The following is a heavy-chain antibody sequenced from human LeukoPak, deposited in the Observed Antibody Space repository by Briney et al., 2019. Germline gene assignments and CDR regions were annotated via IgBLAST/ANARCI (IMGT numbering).Heavy chain of an antibody. V-gene: IGHV3-21*01. CDR2: IGGSSSFV. CDR3: ARVQGERRDY. CDR1: GFTFSSYT. D-gene: IGHD3-16*01. J-gene: IGHJ4*02. Sequence: GGSLRLSCAASGFTFSSYTMNWVRQAPGKGLGWVSSIGGSSSFVFYADSVKGRFTISRDNAKNSLYLQMNSLRVEDTAVYYCARVQGERRDYWGQGTLVTVSS.